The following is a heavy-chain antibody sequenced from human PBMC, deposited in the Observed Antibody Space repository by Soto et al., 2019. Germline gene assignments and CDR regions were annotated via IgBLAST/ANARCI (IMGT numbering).Heavy chain of an antibody. V-gene: IGHV4-31*03. CDR2: IYYSGST. Sequence: SETLSLTCTVSGGSISSGGYYWSWIRQHPGKGLEWIGYIYYSGSTYYNPSLKSRVTISVDTSKNQISLKLSSVTAADTAVYYCARVASITMVRGVIIAPSIWWFDPWGQGTLVTVSS. CDR1: GGSISSGGYY. J-gene: IGHJ5*02. D-gene: IGHD3-10*01. CDR3: ARVASITMVRGVIIAPSIWWFDP.